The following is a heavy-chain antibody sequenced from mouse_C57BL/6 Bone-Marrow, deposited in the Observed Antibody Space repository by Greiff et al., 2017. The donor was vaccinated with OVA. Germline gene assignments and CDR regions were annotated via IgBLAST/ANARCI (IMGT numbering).Heavy chain of an antibody. CDR3: ARDYSGSSYIYAMDY. D-gene: IGHD1-1*01. CDR1: GYTFTSYG. CDR2: IYPRSGNT. Sequence: VQLQQSGAELARPGASVKLSCKASGYTFTSYGISWVKQRTGQGLEWIGEIYPRSGNTYYNEKFKGKATLTADKSSSTAYMELRSLTSEDSAVYFCARDYSGSSYIYAMDYWGQGTSVTVSS. J-gene: IGHJ4*01. V-gene: IGHV1-81*01.